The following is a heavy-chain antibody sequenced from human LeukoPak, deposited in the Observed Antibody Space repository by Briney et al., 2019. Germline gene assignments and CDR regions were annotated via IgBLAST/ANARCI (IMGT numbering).Heavy chain of an antibody. CDR1: GGSFSGYY. J-gene: IGHJ4*02. CDR2: INHSGST. Sequence: SETLSLTCAVYGGSFSGYYWSWIRQPPGKGLEWIGEINHSGSTNYNPSLKSRVTISVDTSKNQFSLKLSSVTAADTAVYYCARHRYYDRIDYWGQGTLVTVSS. D-gene: IGHD3-22*01. CDR3: ARHRYYDRIDY. V-gene: IGHV4-34*01.